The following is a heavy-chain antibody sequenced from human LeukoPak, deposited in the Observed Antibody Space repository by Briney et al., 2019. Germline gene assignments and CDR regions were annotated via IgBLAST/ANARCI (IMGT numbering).Heavy chain of an antibody. V-gene: IGHV3-48*03. Sequence: GGSLRLSCAASGFTVSSKEMSWVRQAPGQGLEWVSYIGRSSSIIYYADSVKGRFTISRDNAKNSLYLQMNSLRAEDTAVYYCARDYGSGWYDVDYWGQGTLVTVSS. CDR1: GFTVSSKE. D-gene: IGHD6-19*01. CDR2: IGRSSSII. J-gene: IGHJ4*02. CDR3: ARDYGSGWYDVDY.